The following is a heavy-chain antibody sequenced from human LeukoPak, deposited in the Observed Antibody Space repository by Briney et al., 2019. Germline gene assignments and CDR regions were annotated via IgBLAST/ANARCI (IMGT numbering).Heavy chain of an antibody. V-gene: IGHV4-4*07. CDR3: ARGLQWLVKYYFDY. D-gene: IGHD6-19*01. CDR2: IYTSGST. CDR1: GGSISSYY. J-gene: IGHJ4*02. Sequence: SETLSLTCTVSGGSISSYYWSWIRQPAGKGLEWIGRIYTSGSTNYNPSLKSRVTMSVDTSKNQFSLKLSSVTAADTAVYYCARGLQWLVKYYFDYWGQGTLVTVSS.